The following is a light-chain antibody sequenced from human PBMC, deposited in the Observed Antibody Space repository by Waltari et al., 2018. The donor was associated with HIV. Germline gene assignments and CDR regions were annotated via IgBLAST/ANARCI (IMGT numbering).Light chain of an antibody. CDR2: CAS. CDR1: QSVSSSY. CDR3: QQYGSSRT. Sequence: EIVLTQSPGTLSLSPGERATLSCRASQSVSSSYLAWYQQKPGQAPRLLIYCASSRATGIPDRFSGSGSGTYFTLTISRLEPEDFAVYYCQQYGSSRTFGQGTKVEIK. V-gene: IGKV3-20*01. J-gene: IGKJ1*01.